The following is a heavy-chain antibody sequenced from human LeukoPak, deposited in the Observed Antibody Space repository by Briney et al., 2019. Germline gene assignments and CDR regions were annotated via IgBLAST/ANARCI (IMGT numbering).Heavy chain of an antibody. CDR2: INPNSGGT. J-gene: IGHJ4*02. Sequence: ASVKVSCKASGYTFTGYYMHWVRQAPGQGLEWMGWINPNSGGTNYAQKFQGRVTMTRDTSISTAHMELSRLRSDDTAVYYCARDIVLVPPAPPPFAYWGQGTLVTVSS. D-gene: IGHD2-2*01. CDR1: GYTFTGYY. V-gene: IGHV1-2*02. CDR3: ARDIVLVPPAPPPFAY.